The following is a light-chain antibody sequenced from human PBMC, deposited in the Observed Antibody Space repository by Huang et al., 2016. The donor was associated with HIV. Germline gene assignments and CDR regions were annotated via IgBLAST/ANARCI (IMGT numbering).Light chain of an antibody. CDR1: QSLLLSNGKKY. V-gene: IGKV2-28*01. Sequence: DFVLTQSPLSLSVTPGEPASISCTSSQSLLLSNGKKYLDWYLHKPGRSPQLLIYLGFNRAAGVPDRFRGNGSGTKFTLKISRVEAEDVGVYYCMQTLQTRSAFGPGTKVDIK. CDR3: MQTLQTRSA. J-gene: IGKJ3*01. CDR2: LGF.